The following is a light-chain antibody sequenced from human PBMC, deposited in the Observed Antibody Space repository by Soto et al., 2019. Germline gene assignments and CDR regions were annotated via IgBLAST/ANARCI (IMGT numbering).Light chain of an antibody. Sequence: DIVMTQSPLSLPVTPGEPASISCRSSQSLLHSNGYNYLDWYLQKPGQSPQLLIYLGSNRASGVPDRVSGSEAGTDFTLKISRVEAEDVGVYYCMQALQTPYTFGQGTRLEI. CDR2: LGS. CDR3: MQALQTPYT. J-gene: IGKJ5*01. CDR1: QSLLHSNGYNY. V-gene: IGKV2-28*01.